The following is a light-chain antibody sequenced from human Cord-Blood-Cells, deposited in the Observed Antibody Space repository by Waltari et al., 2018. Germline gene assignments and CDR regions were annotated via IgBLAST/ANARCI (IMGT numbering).Light chain of an antibody. Sequence: QPVLTQPPSVSGAPGQRVTISCTGSISNIGAGYDLHWYQQLPGTAPKLLIYGNSNRPSGVPDRFSGSKSGTSASLAITGLQAEDEADYYCQSYDSSLIYVVFGGGTKLTVL. CDR2: GNS. CDR1: ISNIGAGYD. V-gene: IGLV1-40*01. J-gene: IGLJ2*01. CDR3: QSYDSSLIYVV.